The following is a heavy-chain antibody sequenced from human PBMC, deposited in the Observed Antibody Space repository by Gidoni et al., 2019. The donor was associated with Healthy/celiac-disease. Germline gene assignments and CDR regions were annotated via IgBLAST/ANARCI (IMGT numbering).Heavy chain of an antibody. D-gene: IGHD4-17*01. V-gene: IGHV3-23*04. CDR2: ISGSGGST. Sequence: EVQLVESGGGLVQPGGSLRLSCAASGFTCSSYAMSWVRQAPGKGLEWVSAISGSGGSTYYADSVKGRFTISRDNSKNTLYLQMNSLRAEDTAVYYCAKSEATTVTTDYYYYGMDVWGQGTTVTVSS. CDR3: AKSEATTVTTDYYYYGMDV. J-gene: IGHJ6*02. CDR1: GFTCSSYA.